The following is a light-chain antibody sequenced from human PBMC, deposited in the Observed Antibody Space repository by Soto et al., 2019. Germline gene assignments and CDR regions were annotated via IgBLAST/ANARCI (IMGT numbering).Light chain of an antibody. CDR3: QHYNSYPWA. CDR2: QAS. Sequence: DIPMTQSPSTLSASVGDRVTITCRASQSISSWLAWYQQKSGKAPKLLIYQASNLQSGVPSRFSGSGSGTEFTLTISSLQPDDFATYYCQHYNSYPWAFGQGTKVEIK. J-gene: IGKJ1*01. CDR1: QSISSW. V-gene: IGKV1-5*03.